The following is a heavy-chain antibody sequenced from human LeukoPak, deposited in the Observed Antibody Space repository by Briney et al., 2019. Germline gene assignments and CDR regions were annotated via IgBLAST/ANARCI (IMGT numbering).Heavy chain of an antibody. D-gene: IGHD6-19*01. Sequence: SETLSLTCAVYGGSFSGYYWSWIRQPPGKGLEWIGEINHSGSTNYNPSLKSRVTISVDTSKNQFSLKLSSVTAADTAVYYCASGSGWWVFDYWGQGTLVTVSS. CDR3: ASGSGWWVFDY. CDR2: INHSGST. J-gene: IGHJ4*02. V-gene: IGHV4-34*01. CDR1: GGSFSGYY.